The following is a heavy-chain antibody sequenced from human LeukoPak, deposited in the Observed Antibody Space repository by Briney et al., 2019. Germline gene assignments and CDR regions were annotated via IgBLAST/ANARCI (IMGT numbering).Heavy chain of an antibody. D-gene: IGHD2-8*01. CDR2: INPSGGST. J-gene: IGHJ3*02. CDR3: ARSSAYSNEDDI. CDR1: GYTFTSCH. Sequence: ASVNVSCKASGYTFTSCHMHFVQQAPGQGLEWMGIINPSGGSTTYGQNFQGRLTMTSDTSTSTVYMELSSLRSEDTAVYYCARSSAYSNEDDIWGQGKMVTVSS. V-gene: IGHV1-46*01.